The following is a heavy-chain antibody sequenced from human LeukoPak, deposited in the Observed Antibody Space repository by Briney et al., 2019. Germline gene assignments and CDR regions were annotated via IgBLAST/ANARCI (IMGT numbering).Heavy chain of an antibody. D-gene: IGHD3-16*02. Sequence: ASVKVSCKASGYTFTGYYMHWVRQAPGQGLEWMGRINPNSGGTNYAQKFQGRVTMTRDTSISTAYMELSRLRSDDTAVYYCASRDYVWGSYPPRADFDYWGQGTLVTVSS. CDR1: GYTFTGYY. V-gene: IGHV1-2*06. CDR3: ASRDYVWGSYPPRADFDY. J-gene: IGHJ4*02. CDR2: INPNSGGT.